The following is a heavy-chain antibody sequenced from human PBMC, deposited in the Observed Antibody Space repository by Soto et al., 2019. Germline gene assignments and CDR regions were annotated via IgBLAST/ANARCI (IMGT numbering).Heavy chain of an antibody. CDR3: ARGSRIAARLHYYYYMDV. J-gene: IGHJ6*03. V-gene: IGHV4-34*01. CDR1: GGSFSGYY. CDR2: INHSGST. Sequence: SETLSLTCAVYGGSFSGYYWSWIRQPPGKGLEWIGEINHSGSTNYNPSLKSRVTTSVDTSKNQFSLKLSSVTAADTAVYYCARGSRIAARLHYYYYMDVWGKGTTVTVSS. D-gene: IGHD6-6*01.